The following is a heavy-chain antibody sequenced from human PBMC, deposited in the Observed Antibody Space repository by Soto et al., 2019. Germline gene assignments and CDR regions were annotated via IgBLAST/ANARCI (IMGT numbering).Heavy chain of an antibody. D-gene: IGHD3-10*01. J-gene: IGHJ4*02. CDR1: GDSISNGYYT. V-gene: IGHV4-30-4*01. Sequence: QVQLQESGPGLVEPSQTLSLTCTVSGDSISNGYYTWSWIRQPPGKDLEWIGHIYNSVNTYSNPSLMRRLTISADTSTNQVSLKLSSVTAADTAVYYCARGPSGDKVAYWGQGTLVTVSS. CDR2: IYNSVNT. CDR3: ARGPSGDKVAY.